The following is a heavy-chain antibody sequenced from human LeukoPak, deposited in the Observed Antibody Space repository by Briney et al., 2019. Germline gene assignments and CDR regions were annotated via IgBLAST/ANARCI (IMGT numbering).Heavy chain of an antibody. CDR2: INPSGGST. J-gene: IGHJ4*02. CDR1: GYTFTSYY. V-gene: IGHV1-46*01. CDR3: ARDTPRGYSYGCPFDY. Sequence: ASVKVSCKASGYTFTSYYMHWVRQGPGQGLESMGIINPSGGSTSYAQKFQGRVTMTRDTSTSTVYMELSSLRSEDTAVYYCARDTPRGYSYGCPFDYWGQGTLVTVSS. D-gene: IGHD5-18*01.